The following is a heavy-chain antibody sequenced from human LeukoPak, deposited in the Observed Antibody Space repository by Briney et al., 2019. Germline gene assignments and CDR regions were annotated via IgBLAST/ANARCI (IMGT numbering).Heavy chain of an antibody. D-gene: IGHD1-26*01. Sequence: ASVKVSCKASGYTFTSHYMHWVRQAPGQGLEWMGIINPSGGSTSYAQKFQGRVTMTRDTSTSTVYMELSSLRSEDTAVYYCARAHGARDYYMDVWGKGTTVTVSS. CDR2: INPSGGST. CDR1: GYTFTSHY. J-gene: IGHJ6*03. CDR3: ARAHGARDYYMDV. V-gene: IGHV1-46*01.